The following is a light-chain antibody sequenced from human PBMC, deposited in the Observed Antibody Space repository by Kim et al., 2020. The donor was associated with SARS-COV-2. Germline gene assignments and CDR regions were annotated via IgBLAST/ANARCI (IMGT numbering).Light chain of an antibody. V-gene: IGKV1-16*01. CDR3: QQYIGYPRT. Sequence: SACVGDSVPITCRASHDINNYLVWLQQKPGKAPQPLIYAASVLYRGVPSRFSGSGSGTDFTLTISNLQAEDFATYYCQQYIGYPRTFGQGTKLEI. CDR2: AAS. J-gene: IGKJ2*01. CDR1: HDINNY.